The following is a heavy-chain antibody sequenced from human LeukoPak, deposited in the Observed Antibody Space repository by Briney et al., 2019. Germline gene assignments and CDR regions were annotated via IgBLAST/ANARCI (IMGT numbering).Heavy chain of an antibody. V-gene: IGHV3-33*06. CDR1: GFTFSSYG. Sequence: GGSLKLSCAASGFTFSSYGMHWVRQAPGKGLEWVAVIWYDGSNKYYADSVKGRFTISRDNSKNTLYLQMNSLRAEDTAVYYCAKGALRSSVVVTATRSYFDYWGQGTLVTVSS. D-gene: IGHD2-21*02. J-gene: IGHJ4*02. CDR3: AKGALRSSVVVTATRSYFDY. CDR2: IWYDGSNK.